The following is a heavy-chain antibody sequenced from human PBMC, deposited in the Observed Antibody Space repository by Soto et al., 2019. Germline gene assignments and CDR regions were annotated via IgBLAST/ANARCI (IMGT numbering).Heavy chain of an antibody. V-gene: IGHV3-23*01. CDR3: AIPSGIL. J-gene: IGHJ4*02. D-gene: IGHD6-6*01. Sequence: GGSLRLSCAASGFTFSTYDMSWVRQAVGKGLEWVSGIIGSGDTTYYADSVKGRFTISRDNSKNTLYLQMNSLRAEDTAVYFCAIPSGILWGQGALVTVSS. CDR1: GFTFSTYD. CDR2: IIGSGDTT.